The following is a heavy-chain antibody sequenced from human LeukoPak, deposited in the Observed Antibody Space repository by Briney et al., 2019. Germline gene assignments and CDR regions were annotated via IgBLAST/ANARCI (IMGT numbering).Heavy chain of an antibody. CDR3: ARVLDYGDYVGAFDI. D-gene: IGHD4-17*01. CDR2: IGTAGDT. J-gene: IGHJ3*02. V-gene: IGHV3-13*01. CDR1: GFTFSSYD. Sequence: PGGSLRLSCAASGFTFSSYDMHWVRQATGKGLEWVSAIGTAGDTYYPGSVKGRFTISRENAKNSLYLQMNSLRAGDTAVYYCARVLDYGDYVGAFDIWGQGTMVTVSS.